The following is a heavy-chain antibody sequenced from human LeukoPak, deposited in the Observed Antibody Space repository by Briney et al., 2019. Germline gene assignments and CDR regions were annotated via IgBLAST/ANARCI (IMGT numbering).Heavy chain of an antibody. CDR3: ARSYDYGDNYYYYYMDV. V-gene: IGHV3-21*01. J-gene: IGHJ6*03. CDR1: GFTFSSYS. CDR2: ISSRSSYI. D-gene: IGHD4-17*01. Sequence: MPGGSLRLSCAASGFTFSSYSMNWVRQAPGKGLEWVSSISSRSSYIYYADSVKGRFTISRDNAKNSLYLQMNSLRAEDTAVYYCARSYDYGDNYYYYYMDVWGKGTTVTVSS.